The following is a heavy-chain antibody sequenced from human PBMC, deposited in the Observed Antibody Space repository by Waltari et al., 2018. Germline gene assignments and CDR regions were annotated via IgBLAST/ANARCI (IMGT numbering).Heavy chain of an antibody. V-gene: IGHV3-49*04. CDR2: IRSKAYGGTT. Sequence: SCTASGFTFGDYAMSWVRQAPGKGLEWVGFIRSKAYGGTTEYAASVKGRFTISRDDSKSIAYLQMNSLKTEDTAVYYCTRDLYYYDSSGYSSGWYFDLWGRGTLVTVSS. CDR3: TRDLYYYDSSGYSSGWYFDL. CDR1: GFTFGDYA. D-gene: IGHD3-22*01. J-gene: IGHJ2*01.